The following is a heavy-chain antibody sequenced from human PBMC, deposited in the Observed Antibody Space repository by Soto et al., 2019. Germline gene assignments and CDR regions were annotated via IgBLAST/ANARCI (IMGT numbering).Heavy chain of an antibody. CDR3: ARFSFAGRPVTRDLNSVCAQGSSDL. J-gene: IGHJ2*01. CDR2: IYYSGST. CDR1: GGSISSYY. Sequence: SGNLSLTCTVSGGSISSYYWSWIRQPPGKGLEWIGYIYYSGSTNYNPSLKSRVTISVDTSKNQFSLKLSSVTAADTAVYYCARFSFAGRPVTRDLNSVCAQGSSDL. V-gene: IGHV4-59*08. D-gene: IGHD3-16*01.